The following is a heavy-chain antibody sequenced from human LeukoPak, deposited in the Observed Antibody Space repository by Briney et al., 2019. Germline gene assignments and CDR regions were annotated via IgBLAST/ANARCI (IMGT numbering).Heavy chain of an antibody. CDR3: ARYYHRSAFWSTPHFDC. V-gene: IGHV4-61*01. CDR1: GDSVSGISFY. J-gene: IGHJ4*02. Sequence: SETLSLTCTVSGDSVSGISFYWSWIRQPPGKGLQYIGYIQYSGSTNYNPSLKSRVTISVDTSKNQFSLKLSSVTAADTAVYYCARYYHRSAFWSTPHFDCCGQGTLVTVSS. D-gene: IGHD3-22*01. CDR2: IQYSGST.